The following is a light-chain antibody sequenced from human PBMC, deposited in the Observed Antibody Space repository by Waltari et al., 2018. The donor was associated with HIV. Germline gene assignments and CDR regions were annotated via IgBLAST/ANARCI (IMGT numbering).Light chain of an antibody. CDR3: AAWDDNLNGL. CDR2: KNN. CDR1: RSNIGSNS. Sequence: QSALTQPPSASETPGQRVTISCSGSRSNIGSNSVTWYQQLPGTAPRLLIFKNNQRPSGVPDRFSGSKSGTSASLAISGLQSEDEADYYCAAWDDNLNGLFGGGTKLTVL. J-gene: IGLJ2*01. V-gene: IGLV1-44*01.